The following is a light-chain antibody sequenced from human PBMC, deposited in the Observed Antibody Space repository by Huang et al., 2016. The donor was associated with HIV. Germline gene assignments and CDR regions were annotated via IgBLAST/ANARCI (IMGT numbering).Light chain of an antibody. CDR1: QSVNSK. CDR3: QQYSKWPPHT. V-gene: IGKV3-15*01. CDR2: GAS. J-gene: IGKJ2*01. Sequence: EIVMTQSPATLSLSPGERATLSCRASQSVNSKLAWYQQKPGQAPRLLIYGASTRATGVPGRFSGSGSGTEFTLTISSLQSEDFAVYYCQQYSKWPPHTFGQGTKLESK.